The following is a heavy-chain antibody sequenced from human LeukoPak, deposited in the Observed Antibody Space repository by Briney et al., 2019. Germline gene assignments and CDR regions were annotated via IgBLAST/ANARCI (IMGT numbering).Heavy chain of an antibody. Sequence: SETLSLTCTVSGFSITTYYWSWIRQSPGNGLEWIGQIHSSGSTTSNPSHKRRVTISVDTSKHQFSLHLSSVTAADTAVYYCARDIREVGESHYFDYWGQGTLVTVTS. V-gene: IGHV4-59*01. D-gene: IGHD1-26*01. J-gene: IGHJ4*02. CDR1: GFSITTYY. CDR2: IHSSGST. CDR3: ARDIREVGESHYFDY.